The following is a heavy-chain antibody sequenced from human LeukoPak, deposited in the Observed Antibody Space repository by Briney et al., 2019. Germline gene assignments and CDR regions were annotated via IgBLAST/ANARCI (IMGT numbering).Heavy chain of an antibody. CDR3: ARAPYCSGGSCPWFDP. V-gene: IGHV4-34*01. J-gene: IGHJ5*02. Sequence: LETLSLTCAVYGGSFSGYYWSWIRQPPGKGLEWIGEINHSGSTNYNPSLKSRVTISVDTSKNQFSLKLSSVTAADTAVYYCARAPYCSGGSCPWFDPWGQGTLVTVSS. CDR1: GGSFSGYY. D-gene: IGHD2-15*01. CDR2: INHSGST.